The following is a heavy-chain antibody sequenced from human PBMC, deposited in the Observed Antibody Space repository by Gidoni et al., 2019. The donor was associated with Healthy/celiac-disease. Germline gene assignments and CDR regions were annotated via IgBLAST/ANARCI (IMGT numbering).Heavy chain of an antibody. CDR2: INPNSGGT. CDR3: ARGTVTTLPYYYYYGMDV. J-gene: IGHJ6*02. V-gene: IGHV1-2*04. CDR1: GSTFPGYY. Sequence: QVQLVQSGAEVKKPGASVKVSCQASGSTFPGYYMHWVRQAPGQGLEWMGWINPNSGGTNYAQKFQGWVTMTRDTSISTAYMELSRLRSDDTAVYYCARGTVTTLPYYYYYGMDVWGQGTTVTVSS. D-gene: IGHD4-17*01.